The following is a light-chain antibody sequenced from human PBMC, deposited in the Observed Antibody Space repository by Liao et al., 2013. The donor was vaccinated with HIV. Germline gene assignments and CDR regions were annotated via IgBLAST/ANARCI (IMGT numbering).Light chain of an antibody. CDR3: YSAADNSLGV. J-gene: IGLJ3*02. CDR1: KIGTTS. CDR2: YDS. Sequence: SYVLTQPPSVSVAPGQTARITCGGKKIGTTSVHWYQQRSGQAPVLVIFYDSARPSGIPERFSGSTSGTTVTLTISGAQVEDEADYYCYSAADNSLGVFGGGTKLTVL. V-gene: IGLV3-21*01.